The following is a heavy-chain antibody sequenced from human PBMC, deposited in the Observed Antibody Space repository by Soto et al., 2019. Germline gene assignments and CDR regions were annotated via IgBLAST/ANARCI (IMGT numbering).Heavy chain of an antibody. CDR2: VYHTGTT. J-gene: IGHJ6*02. D-gene: IGHD3-16*01. CDR3: ARDGGQDKLLSYGTDV. V-gene: IGHV4-59*01. CDR1: GGSIGRYY. Sequence: SETLSLTCTVSGGSIGRYYWSWIRRPPGRGLQWIGYVYHTGTTTYSPSLKSRVTISVDTSKNQVSLRLNSVTAADTAVYYCARDGGQDKLLSYGTDVWDQGTSVTVSS.